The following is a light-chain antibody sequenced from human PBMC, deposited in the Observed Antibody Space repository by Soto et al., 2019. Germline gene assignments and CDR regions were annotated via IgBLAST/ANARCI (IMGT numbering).Light chain of an antibody. J-gene: IGKJ2*01. CDR2: GAS. CDR1: QGINNF. Sequence: DIQLTQSPSFLSASVGDRVTITCRASQGINNFLAWYQQKPGKAPNLLIYGASYLQTGVPSRFSGSGSGTEFTLTISSLQPEDSATYYCQHIKSYPYTFGQGTKVDIK. CDR3: QHIKSYPYT. V-gene: IGKV1-9*01.